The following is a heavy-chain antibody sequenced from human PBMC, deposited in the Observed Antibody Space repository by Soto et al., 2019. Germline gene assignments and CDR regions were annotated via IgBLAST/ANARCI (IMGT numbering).Heavy chain of an antibody. CDR1: GGSISSSSYY. D-gene: IGHD6-13*01. Sequence: QLQLQESGPGLVKPSETLSLTCTVSGGSISSSSYYWGWIRQPPGKGLEWIGSIYYSGSTYYNPSLKSRVNISVDTAKTQFSLKLSSVTAADTDVYYCARLDSSWLDPYYYYGMDVWGQGTTVTVSS. J-gene: IGHJ6*02. CDR3: ARLDSSWLDPYYYYGMDV. CDR2: IYYSGST. V-gene: IGHV4-39*01.